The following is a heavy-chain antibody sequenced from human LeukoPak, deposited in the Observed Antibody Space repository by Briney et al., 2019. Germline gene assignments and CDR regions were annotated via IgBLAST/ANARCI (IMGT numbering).Heavy chain of an antibody. V-gene: IGHV3-23*01. J-gene: IGHJ4*02. D-gene: IGHD2-15*01. CDR1: GFTFSSSA. CDR3: AKAIYCSGGACHGIDF. Sequence: AGGSLRLSCEASGFTFSSSAMTWVRQAPGKGLEWVSSISIDVDKTYYADSVKGRVTISRDNSKTTLYLQMNSLRAEDTAVYYCAKAIYCSGGACHGIDFWGQGSLVTVSS. CDR2: ISIDVDKT.